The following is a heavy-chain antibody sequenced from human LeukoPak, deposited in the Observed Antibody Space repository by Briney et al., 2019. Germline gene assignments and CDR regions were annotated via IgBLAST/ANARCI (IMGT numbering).Heavy chain of an antibody. CDR2: ISGSSTTT. Sequence: PGGSLRLSCAASRFTFSSYSMNWVRQAPGKGLEWISYISGSSTTTYYADSVKGRFTISRDNAKNSLYLQMNSLRAEDTAVYYCARDSSSWEARHFDYWGQGTLVAVSS. J-gene: IGHJ4*02. V-gene: IGHV3-48*01. D-gene: IGHD6-13*01. CDR1: RFTFSSYS. CDR3: ARDSSSWEARHFDY.